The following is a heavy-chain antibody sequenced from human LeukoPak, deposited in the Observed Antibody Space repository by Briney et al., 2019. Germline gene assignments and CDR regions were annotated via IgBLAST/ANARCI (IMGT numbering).Heavy chain of an antibody. CDR1: GYTFTSYD. CDR2: ISAYNGNT. CDR3: ARDQGVISNWFDP. V-gene: IGHV1-18*01. J-gene: IGHJ5*02. D-gene: IGHD3-16*02. Sequence: ASVKVSCKASGYTFTSYDINWVRQATGQGLEWMGWISAYNGNTNYAQKLQGRVTMTTDTSTSTAYMELRSLRSDDTAVYYCARDQGVISNWFDPWGQGTLVTVSS.